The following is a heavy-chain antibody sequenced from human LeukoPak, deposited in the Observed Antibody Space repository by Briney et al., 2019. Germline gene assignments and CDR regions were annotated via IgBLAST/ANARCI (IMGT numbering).Heavy chain of an antibody. CDR1: GGSISSYY. D-gene: IGHD5-12*01. J-gene: IGHJ3*02. Sequence: PSETLSLTCTVSGGSISSYYWSWIRQPPGKGLEWIGYIYYSGSTNYNPPLKSRVTISVDTSKNQFSLKLSSVTAADTAVYYCANSGYDFGAFDIWGQGTMVTVSS. CDR2: IYYSGST. V-gene: IGHV4-59*08. CDR3: ANSGYDFGAFDI.